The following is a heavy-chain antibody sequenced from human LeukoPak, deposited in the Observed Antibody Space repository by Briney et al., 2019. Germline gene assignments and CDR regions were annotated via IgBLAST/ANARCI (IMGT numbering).Heavy chain of an antibody. CDR1: GFTFDDYA. J-gene: IGHJ5*02. V-gene: IGHV3-9*01. D-gene: IGHD6-13*01. CDR2: ISWNSNTI. Sequence: PGGSLRLSCAASGFTFDDYAMHWVRQAPGKGLEWVSGISWNSNTIGYADSVKGRFTISRDNAKNSLYLQMNSLRAEDTALYYCAKDIAAAGLGGFDPWGQGTLVTVSS. CDR3: AKDIAAAGLGGFDP.